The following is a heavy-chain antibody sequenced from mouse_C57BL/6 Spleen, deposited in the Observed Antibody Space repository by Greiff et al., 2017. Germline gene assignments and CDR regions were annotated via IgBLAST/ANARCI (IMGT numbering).Heavy chain of an antibody. CDR2: ISYDGSN. CDR1: GYSITSGYY. D-gene: IGHD1-1*01. Sequence: ESGPGLVKPSQSLSLTCSVTGYSITSGYYWNWIRQFPGNKLEWMGYISYDGSNNYNPSLKNRISITRDTSKNQFFLKLNSVTTEDTATYYCARADYYGGSYGAWFAYWGQGTLVTVSA. CDR3: ARADYYGGSYGAWFAY. J-gene: IGHJ3*01. V-gene: IGHV3-6*01.